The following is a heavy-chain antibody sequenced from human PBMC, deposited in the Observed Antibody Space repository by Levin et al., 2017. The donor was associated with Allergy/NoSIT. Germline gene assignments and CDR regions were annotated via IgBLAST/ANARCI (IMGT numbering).Heavy chain of an antibody. CDR1: GFSLSTSGLG. CDR2: IFWNNDK. V-gene: IGHV2-5*01. Sequence: SGPTLVKPTETLTVTCTFSGFSLSTSGLGVGWIRRPPGKALEWLALIFWNNDKRYGPSLKSRLTITKDTSKNQVVLTMTNMDPVDTATYYCARLWFGELPDAFDTWGQGTMITVSS. J-gene: IGHJ3*02. D-gene: IGHD3-10*01. CDR3: ARLWFGELPDAFDT.